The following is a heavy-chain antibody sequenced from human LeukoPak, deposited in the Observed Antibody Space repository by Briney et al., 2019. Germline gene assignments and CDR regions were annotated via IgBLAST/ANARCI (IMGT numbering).Heavy chain of an antibody. D-gene: IGHD1-1*01. V-gene: IGHV4-59*01. Sequence: PSETLSLTCTVSGGSISSYYWSWIRQPPGKGLEWIGYIYYSGSTNYNSSLKSRVTISVDTSKNQFSLKLSSVTAADTAVYYCARGRVSSSTWYSTYYYYFYMDVWGKGTTVTVSS. CDR3: ARGRVSSSTWYSTYYYYFYMDV. CDR2: IYYSGST. CDR1: GGSISSYY. J-gene: IGHJ6*03.